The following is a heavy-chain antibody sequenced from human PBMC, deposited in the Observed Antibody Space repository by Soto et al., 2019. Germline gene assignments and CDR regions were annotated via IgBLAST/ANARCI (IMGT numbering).Heavy chain of an antibody. V-gene: IGHV4-59*01. CDR2: IYYSGST. CDR3: ARSYCTNGVCYPGNWFDP. Sequence: SETLSLTCTVSGGSISSYYWSWIRQPPGKXLEWIGYIYYSGSTNYNPSLKSRVTISVDTSKNQFSLKLSSVTAADTAVYYCARSYCTNGVCYPGNWFDPWGQGTLVTVSS. D-gene: IGHD2-8*01. CDR1: GGSISSYY. J-gene: IGHJ5*02.